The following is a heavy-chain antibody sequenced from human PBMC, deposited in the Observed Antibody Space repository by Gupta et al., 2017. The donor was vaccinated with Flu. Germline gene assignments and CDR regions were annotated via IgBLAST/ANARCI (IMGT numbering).Heavy chain of an antibody. CDR1: GGSISSSNW. CDR3: ARSLNKDYSSSRTPSDYYYYGMDA. Sequence: QVQLQESGPGLVKPSGTLSLTCAVSGGSISSSNWWSWVRQPPGKGLEWIGEIYHSGSTNYNPSLKSRVTISVDKSKNQFSLKLSSVTAADTAVYYCARSLNKDYSSSRTPSDYYYYGMDAWGQGTTVTVSS. V-gene: IGHV4-4*02. J-gene: IGHJ6*02. D-gene: IGHD6-6*01. CDR2: IYHSGST.